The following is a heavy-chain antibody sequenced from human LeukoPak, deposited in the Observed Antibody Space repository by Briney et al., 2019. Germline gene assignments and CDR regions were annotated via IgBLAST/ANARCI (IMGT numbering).Heavy chain of an antibody. Sequence: MPSETLSLTCTVSGGSISSYYWSWIRQPPGKGLEWLGYIYYSGSTNYNPSLKSRVTISVHTSKNQFSLKLRSVTAADTAVYYCARLIVGCSDGVCYKGHVSWGQGTLVTVSS. CDR2: IYYSGST. CDR3: ARLIVGCSDGVCYKGHVS. V-gene: IGHV4-59*01. J-gene: IGHJ5*01. CDR1: GGSISSYY. D-gene: IGHD2-8*01.